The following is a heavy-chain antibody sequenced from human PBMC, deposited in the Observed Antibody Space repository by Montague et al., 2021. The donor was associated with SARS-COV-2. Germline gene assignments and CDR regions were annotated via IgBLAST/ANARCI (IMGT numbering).Heavy chain of an antibody. CDR2: RYQNGAT. Sequence: SETLSLTCSVSGFSISSGYYWGWIRQTPGKGLGWIGSRYQNGATYYSPSLKRPVTILLVTSKNQFSLSLTSVTAADTAVYYCARSGVGIFDFSYFDSWGQGSLVIVSS. J-gene: IGHJ4*02. CDR1: GFSISSGYY. V-gene: IGHV4-38-2*02. D-gene: IGHD3-3*01. CDR3: ARSGVGIFDFSYFDS.